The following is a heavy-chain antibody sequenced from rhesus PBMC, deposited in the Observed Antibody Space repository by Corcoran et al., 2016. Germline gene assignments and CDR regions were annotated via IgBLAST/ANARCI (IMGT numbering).Heavy chain of an antibody. CDR1: GFTFSSYG. CDR2: INSGGGST. V-gene: IGHV3S5*01. J-gene: IGHJ4*01. D-gene: IGHD4-4*01. Sequence: EVQLVETGGGLVQPGGSLKLSCAASGFTFSSYGMSWVRQAPGKGLEWVSAINSGGGSTYYADSVKGRFTIARDNAKNTLSLQMNSLRAEDTAVYYCAKKGRYEYYFDYWGQGVLVTVSS. CDR3: AKKGRYEYYFDY.